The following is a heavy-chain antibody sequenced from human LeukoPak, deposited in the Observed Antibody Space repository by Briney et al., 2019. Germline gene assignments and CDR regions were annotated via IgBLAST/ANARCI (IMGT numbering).Heavy chain of an antibody. CDR3: ARRVVVTAQTLDVFNI. CDR1: GGSISTYY. V-gene: IGHV4-59*08. Sequence: SETLSLTCTVSGGSISTYYWSWIRQPPGKGLEWIGCVYYSGSTNYNPSLKSRVTMSVDTSKNQFSLKLSSVTAADTAVYYCARRVVVTAQTLDVFNIWGQGTVVTVSS. J-gene: IGHJ3*02. CDR2: VYYSGST. D-gene: IGHD2-21*02.